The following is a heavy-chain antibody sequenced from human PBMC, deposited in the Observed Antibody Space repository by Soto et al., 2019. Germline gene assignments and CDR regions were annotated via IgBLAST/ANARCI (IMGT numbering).Heavy chain of an antibody. CDR1: GFTFSSYG. CDR3: ARVFAGPSCSGGSCYPEIYYYYYGMDV. Sequence: QVQLVESGGGVVQPGRSLRLSCAASGFTFSSYGMHWVRQAPGKGLEWVAVIWYDGSNKYYADSVKGRFTISRDNSTNTLYLQMNSLRAEDTAVYYCARVFAGPSCSGGSCYPEIYYYYYGMDVWGQGTTVTVSS. J-gene: IGHJ6*02. V-gene: IGHV3-33*01. CDR2: IWYDGSNK. D-gene: IGHD2-15*01.